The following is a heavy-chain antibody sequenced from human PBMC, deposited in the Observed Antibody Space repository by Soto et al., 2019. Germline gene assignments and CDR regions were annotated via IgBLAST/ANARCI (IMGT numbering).Heavy chain of an antibody. J-gene: IGHJ6*02. CDR2: IDWDDDK. V-gene: IGHV2-70*01. D-gene: IGHD3-9*01. Sequence: SGPTLVNPTQTLTLTCTFSGFSLSTSGMCVSWIRQPPGKALEWLALIDWDDDKYYSTSLKTRLTISKDTSKNQVVLTMTNMDPVDTATYYCARILLRQYYDLLNGFRLHDYYYYGMDVWGQGTTVTVSS. CDR1: GFSLSTSGMC. CDR3: ARILLRQYYDLLNGFRLHDYYYYGMDV.